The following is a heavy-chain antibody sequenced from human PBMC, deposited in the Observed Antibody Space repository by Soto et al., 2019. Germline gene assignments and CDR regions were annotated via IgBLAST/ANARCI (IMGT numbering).Heavy chain of an antibody. V-gene: IGHV5-51*01. CDR2: IYPGDSDT. Sequence: GESLQISCKVSGYIFTSYWSGWVRQMPGKGLEWMGIIYPGDSDTKYSPSFQGQVNISADNSISNPYLQWSSLKASDTAMSYFARHPTTVTYFSMDVWGQGTTVTVS. D-gene: IGHD4-17*01. J-gene: IGHJ6*02. CDR3: ARHPTTVTYFSMDV. CDR1: GYIFTSYW.